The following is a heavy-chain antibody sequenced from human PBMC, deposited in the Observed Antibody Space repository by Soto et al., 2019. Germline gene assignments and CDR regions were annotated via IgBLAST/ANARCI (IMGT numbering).Heavy chain of an antibody. CDR1: GGSITSYY. J-gene: IGHJ4*02. D-gene: IGHD5-12*01. CDR2: IYFSGSA. CDR3: ARRYSGYGDY. V-gene: IGHV4-59*08. Sequence: SETLSLTCTVSGGSITSYYWRWIRQPPGKGLEWIGYIYFSGSANYNPSLKSRVTISVDTSKNQFSLKLSSVTAADTAVYYCARRYSGYGDYWGQGTLVTVS.